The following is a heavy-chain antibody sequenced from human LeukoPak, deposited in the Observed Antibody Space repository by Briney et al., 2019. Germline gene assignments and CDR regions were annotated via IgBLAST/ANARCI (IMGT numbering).Heavy chain of an antibody. J-gene: IGHJ6*02. CDR2: IYYGGST. Sequence: KPSQTLSLARAVDGGSVSGYYWGWVRQPPGKGRGWIGSIYYGGSTYYNPSLKSRVTISVDTSKNQFSLKLSSVTAADTAVYYCARSYGSGSYYYYYGMDVWGQGTTVTVSS. CDR3: ARSYGSGSYYYYYGMDV. V-gene: IGHV4-39*01. CDR1: GGSVSGYY. D-gene: IGHD3-10*01.